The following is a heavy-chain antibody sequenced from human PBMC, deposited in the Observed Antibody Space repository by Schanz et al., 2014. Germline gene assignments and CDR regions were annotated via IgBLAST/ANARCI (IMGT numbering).Heavy chain of an antibody. Sequence: QVDLVESGGGVVQPGRSLTLSCAVSTSLFSRSAIHWVRQAPGKGLEWVAVMWNDGIKTHYADSGKGRFTISRDNSKNTVYLQMNSLRTDDTAMYYCARDPNTSAWLTYFDTWGQGTLVNVSS. D-gene: IGHD6-19*01. J-gene: IGHJ4*02. CDR2: MWNDGIKT. V-gene: IGHV3-30*04. CDR3: ARDPNTSAWLTYFDT. CDR1: TSLFSRSA.